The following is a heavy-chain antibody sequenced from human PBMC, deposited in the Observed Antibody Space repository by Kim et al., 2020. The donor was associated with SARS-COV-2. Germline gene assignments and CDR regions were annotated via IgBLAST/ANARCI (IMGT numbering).Heavy chain of an antibody. CDR3: ARSNYDILTGYQMYYFDY. J-gene: IGHJ4*02. D-gene: IGHD3-9*01. V-gene: IGHV1-69*01. Sequence: QGRVTITADESTSTAYMELSSLRSEDTAVYYCARSNYDILTGYQMYYFDYWGQGTLVTVSS.